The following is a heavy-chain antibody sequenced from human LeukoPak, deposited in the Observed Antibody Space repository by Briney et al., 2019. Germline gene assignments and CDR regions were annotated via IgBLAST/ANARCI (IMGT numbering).Heavy chain of an antibody. V-gene: IGHV3-23*01. CDR1: GFTLSSLA. D-gene: IGHD2-15*01. CDR3: AKSGLLHSALFDY. CDR2: ISGSGGST. Sequence: PGGSLRLSCAASGFTLSSLAMHWVRQAPGKGLEWVSAISGSGGSTYYADSVKGRFTISRDNSKNTLYLQLNSLRAEDTAVYYCAKSGLLHSALFDYWGQGTLVTVSS. J-gene: IGHJ4*02.